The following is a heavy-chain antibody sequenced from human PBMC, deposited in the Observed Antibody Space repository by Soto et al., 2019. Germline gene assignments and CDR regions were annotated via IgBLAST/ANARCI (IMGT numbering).Heavy chain of an antibody. CDR2: IWYDGSNK. Sequence: GGSLRLSCAASGFTFSSYGMHWVRQAPGKGLEWVAVIWYDGSNKYYADSVKGRFTISRDNSKNTLYLQMNSLRAEDTAVYYCARDFSGWFGELSFGYGGRGTLVPVSS. J-gene: IGHJ4*02. CDR3: ARDFSGWFGELSFGY. V-gene: IGHV3-33*01. D-gene: IGHD3-10*01. CDR1: GFTFSSYG.